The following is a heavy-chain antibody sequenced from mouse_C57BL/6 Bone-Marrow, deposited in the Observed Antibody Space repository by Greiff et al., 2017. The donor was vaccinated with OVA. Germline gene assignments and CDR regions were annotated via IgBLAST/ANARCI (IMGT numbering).Heavy chain of an antibody. V-gene: IGHV1-81*01. CDR3: ETAQATEGFAY. CDR1: GYTFTSYG. CDR2: IYPRSGNT. J-gene: IGHJ3*01. D-gene: IGHD3-2*02. Sequence: QVQLKQSGAELARPGASVKLSCKASGYTFTSYGISWVKQRTGQGLEWIGEIYPRSGNTYYNEKFKGKATLTADKSSSTAYMELRSLTSEDSAVDFCETAQATEGFAYWGQGTLVTVSA.